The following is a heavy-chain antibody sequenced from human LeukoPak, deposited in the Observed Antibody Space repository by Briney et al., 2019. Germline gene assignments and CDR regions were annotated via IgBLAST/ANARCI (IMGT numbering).Heavy chain of an antibody. CDR3: ARNPTDTHYYYYGMDV. CDR2: IIPIFGTA. J-gene: IGHJ6*02. CDR1: GGTFSSYA. V-gene: IGHV1-69*13. Sequence: ASVKVSCKASGGTFSSYAISWVRQAPGQGLEWMGGIIPIFGTANYAQKFQGRVTITADESTSTAYMELSSLRFEDTAVYYCARNPTDTHYYYYGMDVWGQGTTVTVSS.